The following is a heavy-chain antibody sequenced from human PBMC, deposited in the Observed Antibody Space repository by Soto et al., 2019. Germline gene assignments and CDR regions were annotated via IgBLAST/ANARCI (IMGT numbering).Heavy chain of an antibody. Sequence: ASVKVSCKASGYTSTSYGISWVRQAPGQGLEWMGWISAYNGNTNYAQKLQGRVTMTTDTSTSTAYMELRSLRSDDTAVYYCATQARGQQLATDWGQGTLVTVSS. D-gene: IGHD6-13*01. V-gene: IGHV1-18*01. CDR3: ATQARGQQLATD. CDR1: GYTSTSYG. J-gene: IGHJ4*02. CDR2: ISAYNGNT.